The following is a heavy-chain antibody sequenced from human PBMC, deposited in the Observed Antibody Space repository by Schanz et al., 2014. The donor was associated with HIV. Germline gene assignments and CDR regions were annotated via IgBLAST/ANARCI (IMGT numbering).Heavy chain of an antibody. CDR3: AQEEVPNDC. J-gene: IGHJ4*02. CDR1: GLTFSNHA. V-gene: IGHV3-23*01. CDR2: ISISGTTT. Sequence: EMQLLESGGGLKRPGGSLRLSCKVSGLTFSNHAMTWVRQAPGRGLEWLSAISISGTTTYYADSVRGRFTISRDNSKNTVYLHMSSLRVEDTAVYYCAQEEVPNDCWGQGTLVTVSS.